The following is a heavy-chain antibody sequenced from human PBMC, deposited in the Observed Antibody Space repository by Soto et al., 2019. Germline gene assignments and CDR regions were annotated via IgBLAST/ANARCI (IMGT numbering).Heavy chain of an antibody. CDR3: ARDLKSMGRWSSSWYYFAY. V-gene: IGHV1-69*13. J-gene: IGHJ4*02. D-gene: IGHD6-13*01. CDR2: IIPIFGTA. Sequence: GSSVKASCKASVGTFSNYAISWVRQAPGQGLEWMGGIIPIFGTANYAQKFQGRVTITADESTSTAYMELRSLRSDDTAVYYCARDLKSMGRWSSSWYYFAYWGQRSLVPVSS. CDR1: VGTFSNYA.